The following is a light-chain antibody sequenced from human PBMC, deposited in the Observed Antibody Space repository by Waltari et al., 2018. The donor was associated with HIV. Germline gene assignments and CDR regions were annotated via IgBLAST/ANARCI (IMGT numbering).Light chain of an antibody. V-gene: IGLV3-21*02. CDR1: NIGSYT. CDR2: DAS. CDR3: QVWDNNSDQGV. Sequence: SYVLTQPPSVSVAPGQTARINCGGANIGSYTWHWYQQRPGQAPVVVVNDASDRPSGIPERFSGSNSGNTATLTISRVEAGDEADYYCQVWDNNSDQGVFGGGTNLTVL. J-gene: IGLJ3*02.